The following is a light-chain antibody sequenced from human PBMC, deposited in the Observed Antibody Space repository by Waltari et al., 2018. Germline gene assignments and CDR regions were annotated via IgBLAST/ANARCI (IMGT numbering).Light chain of an antibody. V-gene: IGKV4-1*01. J-gene: IGKJ5*01. CDR1: KSLFYSPINKTY. CDR3: QQYYSTPPIT. Sequence: DIVMTQSPDSLAVSLGERATINCKSSKSLFYSPINKTYLAWYQQKQGQSPKLLIYWASTRESGVPDRFGGSGSGTDFTLTISSLQAEDVAIYYCQQYYSTPPITFGQGTRLEIK. CDR2: WAS.